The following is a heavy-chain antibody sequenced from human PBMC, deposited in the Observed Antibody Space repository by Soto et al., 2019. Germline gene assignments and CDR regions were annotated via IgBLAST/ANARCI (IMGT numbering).Heavy chain of an antibody. D-gene: IGHD6-6*01. CDR1: GFTFSSYE. Sequence: RGSLRLSCAASGFTFSSYEMNWVRQAPGKGLEWVSYISSSGSTIYYADSVKGRFTISRDNAKNSLYLQMNSLRAKGTAVYYCARDRQRVDYFYYGMDVWGQGTTVTVSS. J-gene: IGHJ6*02. CDR3: ARDRQRVDYFYYGMDV. CDR2: ISSSGSTI. V-gene: IGHV3-48*03.